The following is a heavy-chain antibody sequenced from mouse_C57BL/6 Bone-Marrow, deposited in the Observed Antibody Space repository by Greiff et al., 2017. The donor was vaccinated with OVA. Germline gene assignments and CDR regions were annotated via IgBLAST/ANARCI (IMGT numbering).Heavy chain of an antibody. CDR1: GFHIKADY. J-gene: IGHJ4*01. CDR3: TTEYYGSSYDYAMDY. CDR2: IDPENGDP. D-gene: IGHD1-1*01. V-gene: IGHV14-4*01. Sequence: EVQLQQSGAELVRPGASVKLSCTASGFHIKADYMHWVKQRPEQGLEWIGWIDPENGDPEYDSKFKGKATITADTSSNTAYLQLISLNSEDTAVYYCTTEYYGSSYDYAMDYGCQGTAVTVSS.